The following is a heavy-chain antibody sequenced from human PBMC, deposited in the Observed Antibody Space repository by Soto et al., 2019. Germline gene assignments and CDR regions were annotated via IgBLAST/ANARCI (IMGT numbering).Heavy chain of an antibody. CDR2: IDGSGGIT. CDR1: GFTFGTTD. J-gene: IGHJ5*02. V-gene: IGHV3-23*01. Sequence: QFLQSGGGLVQPGGSLTLSCAASGFTFGTTDMSWVRQAPGEGLEWVSTIDGSGGITYYADSVKGRFTISRDNSRNTVYLQMNSLRGDATALYYCVKNSGWFNTWGQGALVTVSS. D-gene: IGHD3-10*01. CDR3: VKNSGWFNT.